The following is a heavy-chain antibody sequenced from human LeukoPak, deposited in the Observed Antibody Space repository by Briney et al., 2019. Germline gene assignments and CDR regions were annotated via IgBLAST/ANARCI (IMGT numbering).Heavy chain of an antibody. CDR2: IIPILGIA. V-gene: IGHV1-69*04. D-gene: IGHD3-10*01. CDR1: GGTFSSYA. CDR3: ASYGSGSYSVYYYYYMDV. J-gene: IGHJ6*03. Sequence: PRASVKVSCKASGGTFSSYAISWVRQAPGQGLEWMGRIIPILGIANYAQKFQGRVTITADKSTSTAYMELSSLRSEDTAVYYCASYGSGSYSVYYYYYMDVWGKGTTVTVSS.